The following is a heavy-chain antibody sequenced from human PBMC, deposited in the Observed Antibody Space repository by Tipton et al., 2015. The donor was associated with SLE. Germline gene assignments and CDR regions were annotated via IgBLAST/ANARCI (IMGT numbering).Heavy chain of an antibody. CDR1: GGSISSSSYY. CDR3: ARGPREAAAGYMDV. D-gene: IGHD6-13*01. CDR2: IYYGGST. V-gene: IGHV4-39*07. J-gene: IGHJ6*03. Sequence: TLSLTCTVSGGSISSSSYYWGWIRQPPGKGLEWIGSIYYGGSTYYNPSLKSRVTISVDTSKNQFSLKLSSVTAADTAVYYCARGPREAAAGYMDVWGKGTTVTVSS.